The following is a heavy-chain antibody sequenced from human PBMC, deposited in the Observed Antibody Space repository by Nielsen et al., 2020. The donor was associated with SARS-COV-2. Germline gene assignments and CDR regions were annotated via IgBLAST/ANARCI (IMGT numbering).Heavy chain of an antibody. D-gene: IGHD6-13*01. J-gene: IGHJ4*02. V-gene: IGHV3-21*01. Sequence: GESLKISYAASGFTFSSDSMNWVRQAPGKGLEWVSSISSSSSYIYYADSVKGRFTISRDNAKNSLYLQINSLRAEDTAVYYCARDGIAAAGTVYWGQGTLVTVSS. CDR3: ARDGIAAAGTVY. CDR2: ISSSSSYI. CDR1: GFTFSSDS.